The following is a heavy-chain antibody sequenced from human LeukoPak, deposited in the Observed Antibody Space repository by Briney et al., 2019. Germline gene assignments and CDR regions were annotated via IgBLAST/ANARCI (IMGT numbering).Heavy chain of an antibody. Sequence: GGSLRLSCVASGFTFSSYWMSWVRQAPGKGLEWVANIKQDGSENFYVDSVKGRFTISRDNAKNSLYLQMNSLRAEDTAVYYCARGTAVADYWGQGTLVTVSS. D-gene: IGHD6-19*01. CDR3: ARGTAVADY. J-gene: IGHJ4*02. CDR1: GFTFSSYW. CDR2: IKQDGSEN. V-gene: IGHV3-7*01.